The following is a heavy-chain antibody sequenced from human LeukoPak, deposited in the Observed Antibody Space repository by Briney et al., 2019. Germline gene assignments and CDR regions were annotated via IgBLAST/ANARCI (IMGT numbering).Heavy chain of an antibody. Sequence: SETLSLTCTVSGDSISSYYWSWIRQPAGKGLGWIGRIYSSGSTNYNPSLKSRITMSVDTSKNQFSPKLSSVTAADTAVYYCARGSSSRAFDYWGQGTLVTVSS. CDR2: IYSSGST. J-gene: IGHJ4*02. V-gene: IGHV4-4*07. CDR3: ARGSSSRAFDY. D-gene: IGHD6-13*01. CDR1: GDSISSYY.